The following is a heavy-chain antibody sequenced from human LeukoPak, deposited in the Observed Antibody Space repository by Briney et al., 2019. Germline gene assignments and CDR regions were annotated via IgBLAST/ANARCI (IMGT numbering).Heavy chain of an antibody. CDR2: IWYDGSKT. V-gene: IGHV3-33*01. J-gene: IGHJ4*02. D-gene: IGHD6-13*01. CDR1: GFTFSNHG. CDR3: ARGPGGGSSWYDY. Sequence: GGSLRLPCAASGFTFSNHGMQWVRQAPGKGLQWVAVIWYDGSKTYYADSVRGRFTISRDNSKNTLNLEMNSLRAEDTAVYYCARGPGGGSSWYDYWGQGTLVSVSS.